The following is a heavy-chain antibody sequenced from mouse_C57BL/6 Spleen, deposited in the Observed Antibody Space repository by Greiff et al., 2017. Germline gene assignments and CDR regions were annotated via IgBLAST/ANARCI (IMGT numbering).Heavy chain of an antibody. CDR2: ISSGGSYT. CDR1: GFTFSSYG. Sequence: DVMLVESGGDLVKPGGSLKLSCAASGFTFSSYGMSWVRQTPDKRLEWVATISSGGSYTYYPDSVKGRFTISRDNAKNTLYLQMSSLKSEDTAMYYCARGGYYYGSSYLGWYFDVWGTGTTVTVSS. CDR3: ARGGYYYGSSYLGWYFDV. J-gene: IGHJ1*03. V-gene: IGHV5-6*02. D-gene: IGHD1-1*01.